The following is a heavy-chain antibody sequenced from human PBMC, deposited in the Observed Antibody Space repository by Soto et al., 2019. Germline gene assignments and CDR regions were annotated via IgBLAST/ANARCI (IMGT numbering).Heavy chain of an antibody. CDR2: IYYSGST. V-gene: IGHV4-59*01. D-gene: IGHD5-12*01. CDR3: ARGGPYSGYVGY. CDR1: GGSISSYY. J-gene: IGHJ4*02. Sequence: SETLSLTCTVSGGSISSYYWSWIRQPPGKGLEWIGYIYYSGSTNYNPSLKSRVTISVDTSKNQFSLKLSSVTAADTAVYYCARGGPYSGYVGYWGQGTLVTVSS.